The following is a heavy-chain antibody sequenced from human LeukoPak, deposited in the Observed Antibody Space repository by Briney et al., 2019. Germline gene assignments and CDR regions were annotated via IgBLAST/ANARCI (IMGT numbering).Heavy chain of an antibody. CDR1: GYTFTSYY. CDR2: INPSGGST. D-gene: IGHD6-6*01. V-gene: IGHV1-46*01. J-gene: IGHJ5*02. CDR3: ARPIKSADSSSSWFDP. Sequence: ASVKISCKTSGYTFTSYYMHLVRQAPGQGLEWMGKINPSGGSTSYAQKFQGRVTMTRDTSTSTVYMEVSSLRSEDTAVYYCARPIKSADSSSSWFDPWGQGTLVTVSS.